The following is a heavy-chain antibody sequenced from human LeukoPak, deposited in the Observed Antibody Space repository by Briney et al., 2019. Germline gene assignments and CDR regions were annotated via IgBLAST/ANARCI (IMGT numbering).Heavy chain of an antibody. CDR2: INPSGGST. Sequence: ASVKVSCKASGYTFTSYYMHWVRQAPGQGLEWMGIINPSGGSTSYAQKFQGRVTMTRDMPTSTAYMELSSLRSEDTAVYYCARGGPGIAAAGTFFDYWGQGTLVTVSS. D-gene: IGHD6-13*01. V-gene: IGHV1-46*01. CDR1: GYTFTSYY. J-gene: IGHJ4*02. CDR3: ARGGPGIAAAGTFFDY.